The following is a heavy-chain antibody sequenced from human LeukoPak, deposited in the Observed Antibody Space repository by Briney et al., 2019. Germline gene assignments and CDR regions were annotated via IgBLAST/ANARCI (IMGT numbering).Heavy chain of an antibody. CDR3: ARDYVDSSGPDAFDI. CDR1: GGSISSYY. CDR2: IYYSGST. Sequence: SETLSLTCTVSGGSISSYYWSWTRQPPGKGLEWIGYIYYSGSTNYNPSLKSRVTISVDTSKNQFSLKLSSVTAADTAVYYCARDYVDSSGPDAFDIWGQGTMVTVSS. V-gene: IGHV4-59*01. D-gene: IGHD3-22*01. J-gene: IGHJ3*02.